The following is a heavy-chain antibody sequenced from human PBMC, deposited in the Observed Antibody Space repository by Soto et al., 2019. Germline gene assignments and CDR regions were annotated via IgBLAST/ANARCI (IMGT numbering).Heavy chain of an antibody. CDR3: ARLVNGYNYFYYYGMDV. Sequence: SETLSLTCTVSGGSISSYYWSWIRQPPGKGLEWIGYIYYSGSTNYNPSLKSRVTISVDTSKNLFSLKLSSVTAADTAVYYCARLVNGYNYFYYYGMDVWGQGTTVTVSS. CDR1: GGSISSYY. D-gene: IGHD5-12*01. V-gene: IGHV4-59*08. J-gene: IGHJ6*02. CDR2: IYYSGST.